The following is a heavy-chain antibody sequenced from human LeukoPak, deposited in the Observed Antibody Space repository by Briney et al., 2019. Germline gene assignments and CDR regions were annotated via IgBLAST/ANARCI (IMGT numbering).Heavy chain of an antibody. CDR2: ISSDGSST. CDR3: ARVVSGYTDSWFDP. J-gene: IGHJ5*02. V-gene: IGHV3-74*01. Sequence: GGSLRLSCAASGFTFSGFWMHWVRQAPGKGLVWVSRISSDGSSTSYADSVKGRSTISRDNAKNTLYLQMSSLRAEDTAVYYCARVVSGYTDSWFDPWGQGALVTVSS. CDR1: GFTFSGFW. D-gene: IGHD3-22*01.